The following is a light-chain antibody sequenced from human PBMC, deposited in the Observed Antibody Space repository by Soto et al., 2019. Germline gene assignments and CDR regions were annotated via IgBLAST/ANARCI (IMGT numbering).Light chain of an antibody. CDR3: QHYNRWPLT. CDR2: GAS. Sequence: EIVMTHSPGTLSVSPGARVTLSCRASQSVNNNLAWYQQKPGQAPRLLIYGASTRAAGIPASLSGSASGTEFTLTISSLQSEDFGVYYCQHYNRWPLTFGGGTKVEIK. CDR1: QSVNNN. V-gene: IGKV3-15*01. J-gene: IGKJ4*01.